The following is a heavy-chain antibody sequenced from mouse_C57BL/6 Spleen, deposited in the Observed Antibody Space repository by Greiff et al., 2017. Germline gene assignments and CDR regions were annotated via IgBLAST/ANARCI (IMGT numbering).Heavy chain of an antibody. Sequence: QVQLQQSGAELAKPGASVKLSCKASGYTFTSYWMHWVKQRPGQGLEWIGYINPSSGYTKYNQKFKDKATLTADKSSRTAYMQLSRLTDEESADYDGARCETARLLWDYWGQGTSVTVSA. CDR3: ARCETARLLWDY. CDR2: INPSSGYT. CDR1: GYTFTSYW. D-gene: IGHD1-1*02. V-gene: IGHV1-7*01. J-gene: IGHJ4*01.